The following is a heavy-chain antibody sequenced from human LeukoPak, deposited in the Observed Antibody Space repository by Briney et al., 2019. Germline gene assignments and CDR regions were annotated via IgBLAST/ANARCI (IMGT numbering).Heavy chain of an antibody. J-gene: IGHJ4*02. CDR2: IIPILGIA. Sequence: SVKVSCKASGGTFSSYAISWVRQAPGQGLEWMGRIIPILGIANYAQKFQGRVTITADKSTSTAYMELSSLRSEDTAVYYCARDKRYGSSFDYWGQGTLVTVSS. CDR1: GGTFSSYA. CDR3: ARDKRYGSSFDY. D-gene: IGHD4-17*01. V-gene: IGHV1-69*04.